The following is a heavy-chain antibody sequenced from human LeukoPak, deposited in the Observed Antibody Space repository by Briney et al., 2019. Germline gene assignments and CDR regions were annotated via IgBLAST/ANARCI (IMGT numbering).Heavy chain of an antibody. J-gene: IGHJ4*02. CDR1: GYSFTSYW. Sequence: GESLKISCKGSGYSFTSYWISWVRQMPGKGLEWMGRIDPSDSYTNYSPSFQGHVTISADKSISTAYLQWSSLKASDTDMYYCARLPKSNYDSSGYSDYWGQGTLVTVSS. V-gene: IGHV5-10-1*01. D-gene: IGHD3-22*01. CDR3: ARLPKSNYDSSGYSDY. CDR2: IDPSDSYT.